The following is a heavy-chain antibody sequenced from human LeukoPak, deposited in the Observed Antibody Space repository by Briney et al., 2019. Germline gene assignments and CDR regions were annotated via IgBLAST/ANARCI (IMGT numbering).Heavy chain of an antibody. CDR2: IYGHSAII. V-gene: IGHV3-48*01. J-gene: IGHJ5*01. Sequence: GGSLRLSCAASGFTFSIYIMNWVRQAPGKGLEWVSHIYGHSAIIYYADSVKGRFTVSRDNAKNSLYLQMNSLRAEDTAVYYCARSPMIRGVITHFDSWGQGTLVTVSS. D-gene: IGHD3-10*01. CDR1: GFTFSIYI. CDR3: ARSPMIRGVITHFDS.